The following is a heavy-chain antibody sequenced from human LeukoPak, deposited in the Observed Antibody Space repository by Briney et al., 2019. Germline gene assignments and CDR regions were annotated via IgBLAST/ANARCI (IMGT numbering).Heavy chain of an antibody. D-gene: IGHD3-10*01. Sequence: ASVKVSCKASGYSFTGYYMHWVRQAPGQGLEWMGWINPNSGGTNYAQQFQGRVTMTRDTSISTAYMELNRLTSDDTAVYYCARESDKGFGEYNWFDPWGQGTLVTVSS. CDR2: INPNSGGT. CDR3: ARESDKGFGEYNWFDP. J-gene: IGHJ5*02. V-gene: IGHV1-2*02. CDR1: GYSFTGYY.